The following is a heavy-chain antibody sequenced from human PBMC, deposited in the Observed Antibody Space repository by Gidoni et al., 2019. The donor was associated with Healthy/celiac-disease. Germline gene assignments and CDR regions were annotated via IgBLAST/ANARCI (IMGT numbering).Heavy chain of an antibody. CDR2: ISGSGGST. CDR3: AKALGDRYCSSTSCYNWFDP. D-gene: IGHD2-2*01. J-gene: IGHJ5*02. Sequence: EVQLLESGGGLVQPGGSLRLSCAASGFTFSSYAMSWVRQAPGKGLEWVSVISGSGGSTYYADSVKGRFTISRDNSKNTLYLQMNSLRAEDTAVYYCAKALGDRYCSSTSCYNWFDPWGQGTLVTVSS. CDR1: GFTFSSYA. V-gene: IGHV3-23*01.